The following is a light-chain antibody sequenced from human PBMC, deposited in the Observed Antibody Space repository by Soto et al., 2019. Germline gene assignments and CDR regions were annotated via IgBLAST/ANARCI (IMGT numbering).Light chain of an antibody. CDR1: QRISSW. CDR3: QQYNSYSWT. V-gene: IGKV1-5*01. Sequence: DIQMTQSPSTLSASVGDRVTITCRARQRISSWLAWYQQKPGKAPKLLIYDASSLESGVPSRFSGSVSGTEFTLTISSLQPDDFATYYCQQYNSYSWTFGQGTKVEIK. CDR2: DAS. J-gene: IGKJ1*01.